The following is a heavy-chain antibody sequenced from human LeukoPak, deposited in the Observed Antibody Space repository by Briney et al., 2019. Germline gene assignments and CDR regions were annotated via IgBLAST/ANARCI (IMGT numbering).Heavy chain of an antibody. CDR1: GYTFTGYY. V-gene: IGHV1-2*02. J-gene: IGHJ4*02. Sequence: ASVKVSCKASGYTFTGYYMHWVRQAPGQGLEWMGWINPNSGGTNYAQKFRGRVTMTRDTSISTAYMELSRLRSDDTAVYYCATDTGYSSGWYDWGQGTLVTVSS. CDR3: ATDTGYSSGWYD. D-gene: IGHD6-19*01. CDR2: INPNSGGT.